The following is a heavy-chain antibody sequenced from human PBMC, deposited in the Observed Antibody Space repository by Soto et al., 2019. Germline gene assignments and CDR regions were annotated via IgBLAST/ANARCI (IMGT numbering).Heavy chain of an antibody. Sequence: ALVKVSCKASGYTFTGYYMHWVRQAPGQGLEWMGWINPNSGGTNYAQKFQGRVTMTRDTSISTAYMELSRLRSDDTAVYYCARGQQLASEYFQHWGQGTLVTVSS. CDR1: GYTFTGYY. J-gene: IGHJ1*01. V-gene: IGHV1-2*02. CDR3: ARGQQLASEYFQH. CDR2: INPNSGGT. D-gene: IGHD6-13*01.